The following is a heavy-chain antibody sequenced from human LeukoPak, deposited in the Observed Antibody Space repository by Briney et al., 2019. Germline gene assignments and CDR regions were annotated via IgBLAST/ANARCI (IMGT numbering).Heavy chain of an antibody. Sequence: GGSLRLSCAASGFTLSNYAMYWVRQAPGKGLVWVSRFTSDGSSRTYADSVQGRFTVSRDIAKNTLYLQMNSLRTEDTAVYYCARDYGDYFGTLYYYYGMDVWGQGTTVTVSS. J-gene: IGHJ6*02. CDR1: GFTLSNYA. CDR2: FTSDGSSR. D-gene: IGHD4-17*01. V-gene: IGHV3-74*01. CDR3: ARDYGDYFGTLYYYYGMDV.